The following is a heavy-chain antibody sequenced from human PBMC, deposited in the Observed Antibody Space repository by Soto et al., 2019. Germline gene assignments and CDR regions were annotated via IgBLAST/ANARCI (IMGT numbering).Heavy chain of an antibody. J-gene: IGHJ6*02. CDR1: DGYISSGDYY. Sequence: SETLSLTCTVSDGYISSGDYYWSWIRQPPGNGLEWIGYIYYSGSTYYNPSLKSRVTISVDTSKNQFSLKLSSVTAADTAVYYCARDQVESFTFGGVIVPPYYYGMDVWGQGTTVTVSS. CDR3: ARDQVESFTFGGVIVPPYYYGMDV. CDR2: IYYSGST. V-gene: IGHV4-30-4*01. D-gene: IGHD3-16*02.